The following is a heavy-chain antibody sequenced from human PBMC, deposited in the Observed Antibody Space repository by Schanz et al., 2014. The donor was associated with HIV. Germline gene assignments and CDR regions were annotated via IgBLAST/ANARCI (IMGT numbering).Heavy chain of an antibody. V-gene: IGHV3-21*03. CDR1: GFTFNNYG. D-gene: IGHD1-20*01. Sequence: EVQLVESGGGLVKPGGSLRLSCAASGFTFNNYGVNWVRQAPGKGLEWISSISSNTNYINYADSVKGRFTISRDNVRNTLYLQMNSLRAEDTGVYYCVRGPGYNMHLDYWGQGTLVTVSS. J-gene: IGHJ4*02. CDR2: ISSNTNYI. CDR3: VRGPGYNMHLDY.